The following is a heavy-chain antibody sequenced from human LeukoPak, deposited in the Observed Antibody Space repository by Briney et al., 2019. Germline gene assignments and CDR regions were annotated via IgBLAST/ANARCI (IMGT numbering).Heavy chain of an antibody. D-gene: IGHD6-13*01. Sequence: SVTVSCKASGGTFSSYAISWVRQAPGQGLEWMGGIIPIFGTANYAQKFQGRVTITTDESTSTAYMELSSLRSEDTAVYYCAREGVSWGPFDYWGQGTLVTVSS. CDR1: GGTFSSYA. CDR3: AREGVSWGPFDY. CDR2: IIPIFGTA. J-gene: IGHJ4*02. V-gene: IGHV1-69*05.